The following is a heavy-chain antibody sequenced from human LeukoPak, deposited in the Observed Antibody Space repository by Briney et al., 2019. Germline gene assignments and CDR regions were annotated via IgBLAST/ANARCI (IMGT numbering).Heavy chain of an antibody. CDR1: GFTFSNAW. Sequence: GGSLRLSSAASGFTFSNAWMSWVRQAPGKGLEWVGRIKGKTDGGTTDYAAPVKGRFTISRDDSKNTLYLQMNSLKTEDTAVYYCTTGVTAVTTFSFDYWGQGTLVTVSS. CDR3: TTGVTAVTTFSFDY. D-gene: IGHD4-17*01. V-gene: IGHV3-15*01. J-gene: IGHJ4*02. CDR2: IKGKTDGGTT.